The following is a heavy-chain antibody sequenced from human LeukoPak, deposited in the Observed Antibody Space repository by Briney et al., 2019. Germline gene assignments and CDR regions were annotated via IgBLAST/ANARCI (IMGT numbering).Heavy chain of an antibody. CDR1: GGSISSYY. Sequence: SETLSLTCTVSGGSISSYYWSWIRQPAGKGLEWIGRIYTSGSTNYNPSLKSRVTMSVDTSKNQLSLKLSSVTAADTAVYYCARDSLYYDFWSGYYTNWFDPWGQGTLVTVSS. J-gene: IGHJ5*02. CDR2: IYTSGST. CDR3: ARDSLYYDFWSGYYTNWFDP. D-gene: IGHD3-3*01. V-gene: IGHV4-4*07.